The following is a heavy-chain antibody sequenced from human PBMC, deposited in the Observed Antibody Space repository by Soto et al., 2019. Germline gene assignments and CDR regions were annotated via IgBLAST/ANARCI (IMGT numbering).Heavy chain of an antibody. CDR2: IYYSGST. J-gene: IGHJ4*02. V-gene: IGHV4-59*08. D-gene: IGHD3-10*01. CDR3: ARQAIGLWFGEFHFDY. CDR1: GGSISSYY. Sequence: QVQLQESGPGLVKPSETLSLTCTVSGGSISSYYWSWIRQPPGKGLEWVGYIYYSGSTNYNPSLKSPVTISVDTSKNQFSLKLSSVTAADTAVYYCARQAIGLWFGEFHFDYWGQGTLVTVSS.